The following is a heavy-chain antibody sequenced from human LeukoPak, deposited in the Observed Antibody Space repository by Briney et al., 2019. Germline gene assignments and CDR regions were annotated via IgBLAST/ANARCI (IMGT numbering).Heavy chain of an antibody. D-gene: IGHD6-19*01. V-gene: IGHV4-39*01. CDR3: AGRRAGFDY. CDR1: GGSISSSSYY. J-gene: IGHJ4*02. Sequence: SETLSLTCTVSGGSISSSSYYWGWIRQPPGKGLEWIGSIYYSGSTYYNPSLKSRVTISVDTSKNQFSLKLSSVTAADTAVYYCAGRRAGFDYWGQGTLVTVSS. CDR2: IYYSGST.